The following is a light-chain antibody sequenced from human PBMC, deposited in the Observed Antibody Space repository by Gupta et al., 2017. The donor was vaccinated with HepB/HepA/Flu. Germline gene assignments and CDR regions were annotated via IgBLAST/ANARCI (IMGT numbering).Light chain of an antibody. CDR3: QQYDSSPLT. CDR1: QSVNSRN. CDR2: AAS. J-gene: IGKJ4*01. V-gene: IGKV3-20*01. Sequence: EIVLTQSPGTLSLSPGERATLSCRASQSVNSRNLAWYHQKPGQAPRLLIYAASSRDTGIPDRISASGSGTDFTLTISRLEPEDFAVYYCQQYDSSPLTFGGGTKVEIK.